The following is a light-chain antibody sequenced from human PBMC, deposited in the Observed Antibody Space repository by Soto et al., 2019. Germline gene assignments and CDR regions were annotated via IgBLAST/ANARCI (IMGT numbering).Light chain of an antibody. Sequence: QSVLTQPPSASGTPGQRVTISCSGSSSNIGSKYVYWYQQLPGTAPKLLMYRNNQRPSGVPDRFSGSKSGTSASLAISGLRSEDEADYYCAAWDAGVSGPAFGRGTKVTVL. V-gene: IGLV1-47*01. CDR3: AAWDAGVSGPA. J-gene: IGLJ2*01. CDR1: SSNIGSKY. CDR2: RNN.